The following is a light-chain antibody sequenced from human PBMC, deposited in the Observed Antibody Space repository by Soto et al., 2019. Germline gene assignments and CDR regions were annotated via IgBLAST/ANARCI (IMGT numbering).Light chain of an antibody. CDR2: GVS. CDR3: QQHGNSPPTWT. V-gene: IGKV3-20*01. CDR1: QSVSSSY. J-gene: IGKJ1*01. Sequence: EIVLTQSPGTLSLSPGERATLSCRASQSVSSSYSAWYQQKPGQAPRLLIYGVSSRATGIPDRFSGSGSGTDFSITISRLEAEDSAVYYCQQHGNSPPTWTFGQGTKVEIK.